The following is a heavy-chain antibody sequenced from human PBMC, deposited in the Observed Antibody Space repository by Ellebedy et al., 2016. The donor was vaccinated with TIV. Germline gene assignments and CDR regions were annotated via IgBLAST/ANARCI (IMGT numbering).Heavy chain of an antibody. V-gene: IGHV3-23*01. CDR2: FGFSGDPA. J-gene: IGHJ4*02. Sequence: PGGSLRLSFSASGFTFSTSAMSWFRQAPGLWLEFFSAFGFSGDPAYYTDSVKGRFTVSRDNSRNTLYLQMNSLRVEDTAIDYGARGRSGTYIHHAVDNWGQGTLVTVSS. CDR1: GFTFSTSA. CDR3: ARGRSGTYIHHAVDN. D-gene: IGHD3-16*01.